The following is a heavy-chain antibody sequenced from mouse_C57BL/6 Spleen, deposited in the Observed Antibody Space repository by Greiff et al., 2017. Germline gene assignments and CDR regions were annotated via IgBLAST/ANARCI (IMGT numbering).Heavy chain of an antibody. Sequence: EVQRVESGGGLVKPGGSLKLSCAASGFTFSDYGMHWVRQAPEKGLEWVAYISSGSSTIYYADTVKGRFTISRDNAKNTLFLQMTSLRSEDTAMYYCARGTTVVATGAMDYWGQGTSVTVSS. CDR3: ARGTTVVATGAMDY. J-gene: IGHJ4*01. V-gene: IGHV5-17*01. D-gene: IGHD1-1*01. CDR1: GFTFSDYG. CDR2: ISSGSSTI.